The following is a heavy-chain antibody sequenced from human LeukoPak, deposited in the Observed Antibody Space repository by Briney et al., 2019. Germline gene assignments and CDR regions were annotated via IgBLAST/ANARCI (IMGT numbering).Heavy chain of an antibody. J-gene: IGHJ4*02. V-gene: IGHV1-69*13. CDR3: ARVRGRGYYDSSGYFDY. Sequence: ASVKVSCKASGGTFISYAISWVRQAPGQGLEWMVGIIPIFGTANYAQKFQGRVTITADESTSTAYMELSSLRSEDTAVYYCARVRGRGYYDSSGYFDYWGQGTLVTVSS. D-gene: IGHD3-22*01. CDR2: IIPIFGTA. CDR1: GGTFISYA.